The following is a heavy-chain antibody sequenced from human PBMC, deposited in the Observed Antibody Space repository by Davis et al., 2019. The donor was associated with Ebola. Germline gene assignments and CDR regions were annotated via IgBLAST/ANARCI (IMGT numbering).Heavy chain of an antibody. V-gene: IGHV4-39*02. CDR2: IYYSGST. J-gene: IGHJ3*02. CDR1: GGSISSGGYY. Sequence: SETLSLTCPVSGGSISSGGYYWSWIRQPPGKGLEWIGSIYYSGSTYDNPSLKSPVTISVDTSKNKFSLKLSSVTAADTAVYYCAREGSPYAFDIWGQGTMVTVSS. CDR3: AREGSPYAFDI.